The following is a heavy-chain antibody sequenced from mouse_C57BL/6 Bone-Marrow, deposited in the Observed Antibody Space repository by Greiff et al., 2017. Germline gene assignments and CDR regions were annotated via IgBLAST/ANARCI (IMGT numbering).Heavy chain of an antibody. CDR3: ARGYDYGSSYVDD. Sequence: VKLLESGAELVRPGASVKLSCKASGYTFTDYYINWVKQRPGQGLEWIARIYPGSGNTYYNEKFKGKATLTAEKSSSTAYMQLSSLTSEDSAVYFCARGYDYGSSYVDDWGQGTTLTVAS. V-gene: IGHV1-76*01. CDR2: IYPGSGNT. D-gene: IGHD1-1*01. CDR1: GYTFTDYY. J-gene: IGHJ2*01.